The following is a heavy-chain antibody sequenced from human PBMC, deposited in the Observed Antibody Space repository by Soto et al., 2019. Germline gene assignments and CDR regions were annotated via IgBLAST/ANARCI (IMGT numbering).Heavy chain of an antibody. J-gene: IGHJ4*02. V-gene: IGHV3-74*01. Sequence: GGSLRLSCAASGFTFSSYWMHWVRQAPGKGLVWVSRINSDGSSTSYADSVKGRFTISRDNAKNTLYLQMNSLRAEDTAVYYCAREQNVSHFDYWGQGTLVTVSS. CDR1: GFTFSSYW. CDR3: AREQNVSHFDY. CDR2: INSDGSST.